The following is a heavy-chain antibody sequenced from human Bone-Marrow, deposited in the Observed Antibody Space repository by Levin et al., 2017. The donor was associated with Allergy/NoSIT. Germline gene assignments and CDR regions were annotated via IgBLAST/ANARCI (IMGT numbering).Heavy chain of an antibody. CDR1: GGSISSGRYY. CDR2: IYTTGST. CDR3: ARDQLTYHYDKRGFQQQERNVDL. V-gene: IGHV4-61*02. D-gene: IGHD3-22*01. J-gene: IGHJ2*01. Sequence: SETLSLTCSVSGGSISSGRYYFTWVRQSAGKGLEWIGRIYTTGSTNYNPSLESRVTISRDTFKKEVYLTLSSVTAADTALYFCARDQLTYHYDKRGFQQQERNVDLWGRGNLVTVSS.